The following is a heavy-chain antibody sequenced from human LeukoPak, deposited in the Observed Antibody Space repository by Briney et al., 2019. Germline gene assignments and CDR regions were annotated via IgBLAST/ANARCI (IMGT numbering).Heavy chain of an antibody. V-gene: IGHV5-51*01. CDR3: ARPYCGGDCRIPDAFDI. CDR1: GYSFTSYW. Sequence: GESLKISCKGSGYSFTSYWIGWVRQMPEKGLEWMGIIYPGDSDTRYSPSFQGQVTISADKSITTAYLQWSSLKASDTAMYYCARPYCGGDCRIPDAFDIWGQGTMVTVSS. CDR2: IYPGDSDT. D-gene: IGHD2-21*02. J-gene: IGHJ3*02.